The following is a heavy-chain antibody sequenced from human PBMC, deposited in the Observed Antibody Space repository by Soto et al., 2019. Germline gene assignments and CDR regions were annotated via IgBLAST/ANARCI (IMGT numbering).Heavy chain of an antibody. J-gene: IGHJ4*02. V-gene: IGHV1-46*01. CDR1: GYTFTSYY. CDR3: ARSEPGLFHFDY. Sequence: ASVKVSCKASGYTFTSYYMHWVRQAPGQGLEWMGIINPSGGSTSYAQKFQGRVTMTRDTSTSTAYMELSSLRSEDTAVYYCARSEPGLFHFDYWGQGTLVTVSS. D-gene: IGHD3-22*01. CDR2: INPSGGST.